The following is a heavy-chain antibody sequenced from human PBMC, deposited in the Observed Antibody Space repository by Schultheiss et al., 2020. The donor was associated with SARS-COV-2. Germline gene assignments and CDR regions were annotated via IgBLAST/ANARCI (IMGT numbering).Heavy chain of an antibody. J-gene: IGHJ4*02. CDR2: INHSGST. CDR3: ARGGVVVVPLRY. CDR1: GGSISSYY. D-gene: IGHD3-22*01. Sequence: GSLRLSCTVSGGSISSYYWSWIRQPPGKGLEWIGEINHSGSTNYNPSLKSRVTISVDTSKNQFSLKLSSVTSADTAVYYCARGGVVVVPLRYWGQGTLVTVSS. V-gene: IGHV4-34*01.